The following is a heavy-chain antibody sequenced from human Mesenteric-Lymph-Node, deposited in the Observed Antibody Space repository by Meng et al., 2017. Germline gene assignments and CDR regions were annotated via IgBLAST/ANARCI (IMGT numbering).Heavy chain of an antibody. CDR1: EGTFSIYA. D-gene: IGHD4-11*01. CDR2: IIPIFGTA. CDR3: ARGGTMTTVTTGQFDP. V-gene: IGHV1-69*01. J-gene: IGHJ5*02. Sequence: VQLVEPGAEVKKPGLAVKVPCKVSEGTFSIYAISWVRQAPGQGLEWMGGIIPIFGTANYAQKFQGRVTITADESTSTAYMELSSLRSEDTAVYYCARGGTMTTVTTGQFDPWGQGTLVTVSS.